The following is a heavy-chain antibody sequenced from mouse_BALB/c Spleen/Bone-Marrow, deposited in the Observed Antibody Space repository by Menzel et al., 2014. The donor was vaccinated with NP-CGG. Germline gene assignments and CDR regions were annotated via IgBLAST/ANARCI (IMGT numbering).Heavy chain of an antibody. CDR2: ISTSTGNT. CDR3: ASYNGNSYFDY. CDR1: GYTFTDYA. V-gene: IGHV1-67*01. J-gene: IGHJ2*01. Sequence: QVQLYESGPELVRPGASVKISCTASGYTFTDYAMHWVKQSHAKSLEWIGVISTSTGNTNYNQKFKGKATMTVDKSSSQVYMKLARLASEASACCYCASYNGNSYFDYWGQGTTLTVSS. D-gene: IGHD1-1*01.